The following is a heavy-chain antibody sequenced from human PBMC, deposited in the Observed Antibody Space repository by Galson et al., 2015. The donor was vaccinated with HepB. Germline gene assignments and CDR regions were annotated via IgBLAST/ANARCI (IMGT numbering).Heavy chain of an antibody. CDR1: GFTFSSYA. CDR2: ISGSGGST. CDR3: ARGSSWYMYFDL. V-gene: IGHV3-23*01. D-gene: IGHD6-13*01. Sequence: SLRLSCAASGFTFSSYAMSWVRQAPGKGLEWVSAISGSGGSTYYADSVKGRFTISRDNSKNTLYLQMNSLRAEDTAVYYCARGSSWYMYFDLWGRGTLVTVSS. J-gene: IGHJ2*01.